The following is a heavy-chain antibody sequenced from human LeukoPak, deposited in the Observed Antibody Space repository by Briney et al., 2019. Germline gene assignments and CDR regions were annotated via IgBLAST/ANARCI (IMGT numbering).Heavy chain of an antibody. J-gene: IGHJ3*02. D-gene: IGHD3-10*01. CDR3: ARVGSGWFGELLAMDI. Sequence: ASVKVSCKASGYTFTSYGISWVRQAPGQGLEWMGWISAYNGNTNYAQKLQARVTMTTDTSTSTAYMELRSLRADDTAVYYCARVGSGWFGELLAMDIWGQGTMVTVSS. V-gene: IGHV1-18*01. CDR2: ISAYNGNT. CDR1: GYTFTSYG.